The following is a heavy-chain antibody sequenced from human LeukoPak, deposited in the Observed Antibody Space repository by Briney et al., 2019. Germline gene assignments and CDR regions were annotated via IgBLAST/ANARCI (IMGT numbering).Heavy chain of an antibody. CDR3: ARDSGYCSSTSCYTDYYYGMDV. V-gene: IGHV4-4*07. CDR2: IYTSGST. J-gene: IGHJ6*02. Sequence: SETLSLTCTGSGGSISSYYWSWIRQPAGKGLEWIGRIYTSGSTNYNPSLKSRVTMSVDTSKNQFSLKLSSVTAAGTAVYYCARDSGYCSSTSCYTDYYYGMDVWGQGTTVTVSS. D-gene: IGHD2-2*02. CDR1: GGSISSYY.